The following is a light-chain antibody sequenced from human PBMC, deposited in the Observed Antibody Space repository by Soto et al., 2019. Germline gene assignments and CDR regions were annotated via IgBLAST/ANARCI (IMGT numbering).Light chain of an antibody. Sequence: DIQMTQSPFTLSALVGDRVTITCRASQNIGTWLAWYQQKPGKVPKLMIYEGSTLEGGVPSRFSGSGSGTELTLTISSLQPDDFATYYCQQYNSYLLTFGGGTKVEIQ. CDR3: QQYNSYLLT. V-gene: IGKV1-5*01. CDR1: QNIGTW. CDR2: EGS. J-gene: IGKJ4*01.